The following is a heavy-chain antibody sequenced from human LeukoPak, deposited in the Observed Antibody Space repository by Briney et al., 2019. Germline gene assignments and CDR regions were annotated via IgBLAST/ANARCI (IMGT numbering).Heavy chain of an antibody. CDR3: ATTSSLGYCSGGSCYSPYNWFDP. J-gene: IGHJ5*02. D-gene: IGHD2-15*01. CDR1: GYTLTELS. Sequence: ASVKVSCKVSGYTLTELSMHWVRQAPGKGLEWMGGFDPEDGETIYAQEFQGRVTMTEDTSTDTAYMELSSLRSEDTAMYYCATTSSLGYCSGGSCYSPYNWFDPWGQGTLVTVSS. CDR2: FDPEDGET. V-gene: IGHV1-24*01.